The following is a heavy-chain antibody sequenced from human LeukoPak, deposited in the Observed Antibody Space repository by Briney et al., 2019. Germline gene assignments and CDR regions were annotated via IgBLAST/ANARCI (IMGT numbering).Heavy chain of an antibody. CDR1: SGSVTSTNW. CDR3: AREGGFYRPLDY. V-gene: IGHV4-4*02. CDR2: VHLDGRT. D-gene: IGHD6-25*01. J-gene: IGHJ4*02. Sequence: SETLSLTCDVSSGSVTSTNWWPWFRQPPVKALEWIGEVHLDGRTNYNPSLKSRLVMSADLPENHISLKLTSVTPADTAVYYCAREGGFYRPLDYSGQGTLVTVSS.